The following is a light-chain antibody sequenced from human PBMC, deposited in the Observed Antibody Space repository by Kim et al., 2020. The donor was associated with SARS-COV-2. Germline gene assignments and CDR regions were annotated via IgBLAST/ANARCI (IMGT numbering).Light chain of an antibody. Sequence: DIQLTQSPSFVSASVGDRVTITCRASERLTGWLAWYQQKPGKAPKLLIYVTSRLQNGVPSRFSGSGSGTDFTLTIDNLQPEDFATYFCQQANSFPWTFGQGTKLEIK. CDR3: QQANSFPWT. V-gene: IGKV1-12*01. J-gene: IGKJ2*02. CDR1: ERLTGW. CDR2: VTS.